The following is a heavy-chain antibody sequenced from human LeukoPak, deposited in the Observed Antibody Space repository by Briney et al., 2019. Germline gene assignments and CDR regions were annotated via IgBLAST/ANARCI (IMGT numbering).Heavy chain of an antibody. CDR1: GFTFNAYS. D-gene: IGHD3-10*02. J-gene: IGHJ6*04. Sequence: GGSLRLSCAASGFTFNAYSMNWVRQGPGKGLEWVSTIDFSGDYIYYADSLKGRFTISRDNAKNSVHLQMSSLRDEDTAVYYCAELGITMIGGVWGKGTTVTISS. V-gene: IGHV3-21*01. CDR3: AELGITMIGGV. CDR2: IDFSGDYI.